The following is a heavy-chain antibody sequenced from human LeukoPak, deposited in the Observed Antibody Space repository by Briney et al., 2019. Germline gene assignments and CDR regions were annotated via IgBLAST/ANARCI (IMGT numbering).Heavy chain of an antibody. CDR3: AKDLRQGLYSGYDLGDY. V-gene: IGHV3-23*01. J-gene: IGHJ4*02. D-gene: IGHD5-12*01. Sequence: PGGSLRLSCAASGFTFSSYGMSWVRQAPGKGLEWVSAISGSGGSTYYADSVKGRFTISRNNSKNTLYLQMNSLRAEDTAVYYCAKDLRQGLYSGYDLGDYWGQGTLVTVSS. CDR1: GFTFSSYG. CDR2: ISGSGGST.